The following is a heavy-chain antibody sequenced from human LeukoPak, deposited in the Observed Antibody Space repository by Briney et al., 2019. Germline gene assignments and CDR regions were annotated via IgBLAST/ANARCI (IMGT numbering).Heavy chain of an antibody. CDR3: ATFPRVGRLVPL. Sequence: SETLSLTCAVYGGSFSGYYWSWIRQPPGKGLEWIGEINHSGSTNYNPSLKSRVTISVDTSKNQFSLKLSSVTAADTAVYYCATFPRVGRLVPLWGQGTMVTVSS. CDR1: GGSFSGYY. D-gene: IGHD3-9*01. CDR2: INHSGST. J-gene: IGHJ3*01. V-gene: IGHV4-34*01.